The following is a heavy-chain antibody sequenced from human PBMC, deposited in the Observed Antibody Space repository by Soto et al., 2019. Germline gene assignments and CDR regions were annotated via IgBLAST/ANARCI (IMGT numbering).Heavy chain of an antibody. CDR2: ISAYNGHT. Sequence: ASVKVSCKSSGYTFTRYGIIWVRQAPGQGLEWMGWISAYNGHTNYAQRLQGRVAMTTDTSTSTAYMELRSLRSDDTAVYYCARDVYCTTGSCYPLFDFWGQGTLVTVSS. CDR1: GYTFTRYG. J-gene: IGHJ4*02. CDR3: ARDVYCTTGSCYPLFDF. V-gene: IGHV1-18*01. D-gene: IGHD2-15*01.